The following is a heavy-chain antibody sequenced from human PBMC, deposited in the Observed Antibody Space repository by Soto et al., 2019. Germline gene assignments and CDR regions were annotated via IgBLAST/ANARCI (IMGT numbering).Heavy chain of an antibody. CDR2: IYYSGST. CDR1: GGSISSYY. V-gene: IGHV4-59*08. J-gene: IGHJ5*02. CDR3: ARPAGIAAAVSDIANNWFDP. D-gene: IGHD6-13*01. Sequence: PSETLSLTCTVSGGSISSYYWNWSRQPPGKGLEWIGYIYYSGSTNYNPSLKSRVTISVDTSKNQFSLKLSSVTAADTAMYYCARPAGIAAAVSDIANNWFDPWGQGTLVTVSS.